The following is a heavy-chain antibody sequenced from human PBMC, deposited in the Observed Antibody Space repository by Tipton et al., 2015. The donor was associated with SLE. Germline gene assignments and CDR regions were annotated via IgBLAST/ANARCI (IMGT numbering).Heavy chain of an antibody. J-gene: IGHJ4*02. Sequence: TLSLTCTVSGGSISSYYWSWIRQPPGKGLEWIGYIYYSGSTNYNPSLKSRVTVSVDTSKNQFSLKLSSVTAADTAVYYCARAANWGLFDYWGQGTLVTVSS. CDR1: GGSISSYY. CDR3: ARAANWGLFDY. V-gene: IGHV4-59*01. CDR2: IYYSGST. D-gene: IGHD7-27*01.